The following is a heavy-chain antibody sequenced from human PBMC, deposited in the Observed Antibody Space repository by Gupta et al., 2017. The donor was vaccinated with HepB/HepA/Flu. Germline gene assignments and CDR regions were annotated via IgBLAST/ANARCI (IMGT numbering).Heavy chain of an antibody. CDR1: GFTFSSHW. CDR3: ARGSYSTPRALDI. D-gene: IGHD2/OR15-2a*01. CDR2: IKEEGSQK. Sequence: EVQLVESGGGLVQPGGSLRLSCAASGFTFSSHWMNWVRQAPGKGLEWGANIKEEGSQKKYVVTVRGRFTISRDNAKDSLYVQTDSLSAADKAVYYCARGSYSTPRALDIWGQGTMVTVSS. V-gene: IGHV3-7*01. J-gene: IGHJ3*02.